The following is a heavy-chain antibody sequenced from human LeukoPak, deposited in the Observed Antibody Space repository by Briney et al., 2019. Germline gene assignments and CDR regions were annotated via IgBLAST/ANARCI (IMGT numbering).Heavy chain of an antibody. D-gene: IGHD4-23*01. V-gene: IGHV1-69*06. CDR3: ARVWVRRWDFDP. J-gene: IGHJ5*02. CDR1: GGTFSSYV. CDR2: IIPIFGTA. Sequence: ASVKVSCTASGGTFSSYVISWVRQAPGQGVEWMGGIIPIFGTANYAQKFQGRVTITADKSTSTAYMELSSLRSEDTAVYYCARVWVRRWDFDPWGQGTLVTVSS.